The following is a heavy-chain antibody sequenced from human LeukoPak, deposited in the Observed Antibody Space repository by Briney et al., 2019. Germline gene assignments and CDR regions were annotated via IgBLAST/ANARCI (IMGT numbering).Heavy chain of an antibody. Sequence: GASVKVSCKASGYTFTGYYMHWVRQAPGQGLEWMGWINPNSGDTNYAQKFQGRVTMTRDTSISTAYMELSRLRSDDSAIYYCARDLGSGIAVPGPSPKRFDPWGQGTLVTVSS. CDR3: ARDLGSGIAVPGPSPKRFDP. J-gene: IGHJ5*02. V-gene: IGHV1-2*02. CDR2: INPNSGDT. D-gene: IGHD6-19*01. CDR1: GYTFTGYY.